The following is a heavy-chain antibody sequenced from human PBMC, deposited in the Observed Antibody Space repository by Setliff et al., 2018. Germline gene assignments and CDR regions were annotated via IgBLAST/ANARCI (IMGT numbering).Heavy chain of an antibody. CDR1: GYTFTSYY. V-gene: IGHV1-46*01. CDR3: ARVGRYVDTAMVFDY. CDR2: INPSGGST. Sequence: ASVTVSCKASGYTFTSYYMHWVRQAPGQGLEWMGIINPSGGSTSYAQKFQGRVTMTRDTSTSTVYMELSSLRSEDTAVYYCARVGRYVDTAMVFDYWGQGTLVTVSS. J-gene: IGHJ4*02. D-gene: IGHD5-18*01.